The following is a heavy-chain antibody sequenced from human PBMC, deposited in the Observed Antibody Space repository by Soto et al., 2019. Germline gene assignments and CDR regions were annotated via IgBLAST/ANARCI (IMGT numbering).Heavy chain of an antibody. CDR1: GGSISSGDYY. Sequence: SETLSLTCTVSGGSISSGDYYWSWIRQPPGKGLEWIGYIYYSGSTYYNPSLKSRVTISVDTSKNQFSLKLSSVTAADTAVYYCARGNLYCTNGVCYDYYYYYGMDVWGQGTTVTVSS. J-gene: IGHJ6*02. CDR3: ARGNLYCTNGVCYDYYYYYGMDV. D-gene: IGHD2-8*01. V-gene: IGHV4-30-4*01. CDR2: IYYSGST.